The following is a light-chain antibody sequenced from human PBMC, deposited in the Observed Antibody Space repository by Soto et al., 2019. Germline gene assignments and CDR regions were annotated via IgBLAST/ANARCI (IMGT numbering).Light chain of an antibody. Sequence: QSALTQPASVSGSPGQSITISCTGTSSDVGGYNYVSWYQQHPGKAPKLMIYEVSNRPSGVSNRFSGSKSGNTASLTISGLQAEDEADYYCSSYTSFVVFGGGTKLTVL. CDR3: SSYTSFVV. CDR1: SSDVGGYNY. V-gene: IGLV2-14*01. CDR2: EVS. J-gene: IGLJ2*01.